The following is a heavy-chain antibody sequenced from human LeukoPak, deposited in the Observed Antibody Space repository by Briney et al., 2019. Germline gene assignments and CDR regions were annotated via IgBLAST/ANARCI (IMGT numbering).Heavy chain of an antibody. D-gene: IGHD6-6*01. Sequence: SETLSLTCTVSGGSISSYYWSWIRQPPGKGLEWIGYIYYSGSTNYNPSLKSRVTISVDTSKNQFSLKLGSVTAADTAVYYCAKSGSSSNHYYGMDVRGQGTTVTVSS. V-gene: IGHV4-59*01. CDR2: IYYSGST. CDR3: AKSGSSSNHYYGMDV. J-gene: IGHJ6*02. CDR1: GGSISSYY.